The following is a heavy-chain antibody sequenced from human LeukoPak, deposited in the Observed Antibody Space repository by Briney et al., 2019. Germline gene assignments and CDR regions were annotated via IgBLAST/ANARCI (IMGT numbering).Heavy chain of an antibody. CDR1: GDTFSNFA. CDR2: IIALLDMS. D-gene: IGHD6-6*01. Sequence: ASVKVSCKASGDTFSNFAISWVRQAPGQGLEWVGRIIALLDMSNYAQEYQGRVTITADKSTNIVYMELSSLRSEDTAVYYCARVNIAARQSVSDGYDYWGQGTLVTVSS. J-gene: IGHJ4*02. CDR3: ARVNIAARQSVSDGYDY. V-gene: IGHV1-69*04.